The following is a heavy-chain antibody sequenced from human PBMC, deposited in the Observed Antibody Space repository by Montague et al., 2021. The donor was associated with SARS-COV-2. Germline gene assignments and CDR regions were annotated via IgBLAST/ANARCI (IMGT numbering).Heavy chain of an antibody. CDR1: GGSISSSSYY. V-gene: IGHV4-39*01. CDR2: IYYSGST. Sequence: SETLSLTCTVSGGSISSSSYYWGWIRQPPGKGREWIGSIYYSGSTYYNPSLKSRVTISVDTSKNQFSLKLSSVTAADTAVYYCARMTLLRYFDWLSHGGYFDYWGQGTLVTVSS. CDR3: ARMTLLRYFDWLSHGGYFDY. J-gene: IGHJ4*02. D-gene: IGHD3-9*01.